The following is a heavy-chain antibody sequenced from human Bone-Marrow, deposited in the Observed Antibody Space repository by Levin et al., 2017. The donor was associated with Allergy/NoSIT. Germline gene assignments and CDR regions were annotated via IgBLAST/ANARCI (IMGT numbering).Heavy chain of an antibody. D-gene: IGHD6-6*01. CDR3: ARDRLLEYRRWRGAFDL. CDR1: GFTFRDYV. V-gene: IGHV3-30*09. CDR2: VSYDGNNE. Sequence: LSLTCAASGFTFRDYVMHWVRQAPGKGLEWVAVVSYDGNNEYYADSVKGRFAISRDNSKNTLYLQMNSLRAEDTAVYYCARDRLLEYRRWRGAFDLWGQGTMVTVSS. J-gene: IGHJ3*01.